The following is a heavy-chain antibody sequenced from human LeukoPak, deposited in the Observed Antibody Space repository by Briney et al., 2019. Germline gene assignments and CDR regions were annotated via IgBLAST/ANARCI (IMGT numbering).Heavy chain of an antibody. CDR1: GFTFRNYY. CDR2: ISASGDTI. V-gene: IGHV3-11*04. CDR3: ARDPSWVILSYFDY. Sequence: PGGSLRLSCAASGFTFRNYYMTWIRQSPGKGLEWVSYISASGDTIYYGDSVRGRFTISRDNAKNSLYLDMNTLKAEDTAVYYCARDPSWVILSYFDYWGQGTLVTVSS. J-gene: IGHJ4*02. D-gene: IGHD2-21*01.